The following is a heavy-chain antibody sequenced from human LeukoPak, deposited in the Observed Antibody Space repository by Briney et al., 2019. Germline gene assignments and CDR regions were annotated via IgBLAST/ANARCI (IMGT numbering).Heavy chain of an antibody. V-gene: IGHV3-21*01. CDR2: ISSSSSYI. CDR3: GSSVYCSGGSCYSGEFDY. Sequence: GGSLRLSCAASGFIFSSHSMNWVRQAPGKGLEWVSCISSSSSYIHYADSVKGRFTISRDNAKNSLYLQMNSLRAEDTAVYYCGSSVYCSGGSCYSGEFDYWGQGTLVTVSS. D-gene: IGHD2-15*01. J-gene: IGHJ4*02. CDR1: GFIFSSHS.